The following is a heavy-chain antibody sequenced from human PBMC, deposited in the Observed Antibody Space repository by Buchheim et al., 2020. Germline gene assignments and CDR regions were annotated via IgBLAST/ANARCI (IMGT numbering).Heavy chain of an antibody. CDR2: ISYDGSNK. CDR1: GFTFSSYG. V-gene: IGHV3-30*18. D-gene: IGHD1-26*01. J-gene: IGHJ4*02. CDR3: AKFSRELLQLPDY. Sequence: QVQLVESGGGVVQPGRSLRLSCAASGFTFSSYGMHWVRQAPGKGLEWVAVISYDGSNKYYADSVKGRFTISRDNTKNTLYLQMSSLRAEDTAVYYCAKFSRELLQLPDYWGQGTL.